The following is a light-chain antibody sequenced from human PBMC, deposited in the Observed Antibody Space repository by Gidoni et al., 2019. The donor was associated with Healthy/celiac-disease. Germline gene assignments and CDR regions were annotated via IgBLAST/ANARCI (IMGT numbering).Light chain of an antibody. V-gene: IGKV1-8*01. CDR2: AAS. CDR1: QGISSY. Sequence: IRMTQAPSSLSASTGDRVTISWRASQGISSYLAWYQQKPGQAPTLLIYAASTLQSGVPSRFSGSGSGTDFTLTISCLQSEDFATYYCQQYYSYPRTFGQGTKVEIK. J-gene: IGKJ1*01. CDR3: QQYYSYPRT.